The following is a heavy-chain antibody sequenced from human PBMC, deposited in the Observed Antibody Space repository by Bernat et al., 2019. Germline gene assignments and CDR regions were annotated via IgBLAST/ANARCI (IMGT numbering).Heavy chain of an antibody. V-gene: IGHV3-15*01. CDR1: AFTFSNAW. CDR2: IRSKADGGTT. CDR3: TTAPGVKGGYSGYDMDY. Sequence: EVQLVESGGDLVKPGGSLRLSCATSAFTFSNAWMSWVRQAPGKGPEWVGLIRSKADGGTTDYGAPVKGRFAISRDDSKSTLYLQMTSLRTEDTAVYYCTTAPGVKGGYSGYDMDYWGQGTLVTVSS. J-gene: IGHJ4*02. D-gene: IGHD5-12*01.